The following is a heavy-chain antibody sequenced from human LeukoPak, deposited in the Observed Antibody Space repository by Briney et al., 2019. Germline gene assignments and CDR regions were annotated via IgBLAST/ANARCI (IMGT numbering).Heavy chain of an antibody. J-gene: IGHJ6*02. CDR3: ARDAPFSGSYFPLQYYYGMDV. Sequence: GGSLRLSCAASGFTFSSYSMNWVRQAPGKGLEWVSSISSSSSYIHYADSVKGRFTISRDNAKNSLYLQMNSLRAEDTAVYYCARDAPFSGSYFPLQYYYGMDVWGQGTTVTVSS. CDR2: ISSSSSYI. CDR1: GFTFSSYS. D-gene: IGHD1-26*01. V-gene: IGHV3-21*01.